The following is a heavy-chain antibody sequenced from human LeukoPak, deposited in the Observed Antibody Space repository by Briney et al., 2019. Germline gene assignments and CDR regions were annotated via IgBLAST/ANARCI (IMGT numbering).Heavy chain of an antibody. Sequence: ASVKVSCKASGYTFTSYDINRVRQATGQGLEWMGWMNPNSGNTGYAQKFQGRVTITRNTSISTAYMELSSLRSEDTAVYYCARGRWELLHFDYWGQGTLVTVSS. D-gene: IGHD1-26*01. V-gene: IGHV1-8*03. J-gene: IGHJ4*02. CDR2: MNPNSGNT. CDR3: ARGRWELLHFDY. CDR1: GYTFTSYD.